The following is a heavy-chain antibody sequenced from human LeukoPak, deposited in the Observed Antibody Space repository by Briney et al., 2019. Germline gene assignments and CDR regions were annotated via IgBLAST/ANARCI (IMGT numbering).Heavy chain of an antibody. D-gene: IGHD4-23*01. V-gene: IGHV4-59*08. Sequence: SETLSLTCTISGGSMSTYYWDWIRQPPGKGLECIGYIHYTGTTYYSPSLRSRVTMSLDASKNQFSLKLSSVTAADTAVYYCARRSSTTVASGAFDVWGQGKMVTVSS. CDR2: IHYTGTT. CDR1: GGSMSTYY. J-gene: IGHJ3*01. CDR3: ARRSSTTVASGAFDV.